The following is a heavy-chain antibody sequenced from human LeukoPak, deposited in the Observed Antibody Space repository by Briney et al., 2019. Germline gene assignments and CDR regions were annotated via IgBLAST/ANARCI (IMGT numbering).Heavy chain of an antibody. CDR1: GGSFSGYY. Sequence: PSETLSLTCAVSGGSFSGYYWTWIRQPPGKGLEGIGEINHSGNANYNPSLKSRVTISLDMSENHFSLKLPSVTAADTAVYYCARGQGTVTTHWGQGTLVTVSS. CDR3: ARGQGTVTTH. V-gene: IGHV4-34*01. CDR2: INHSGNA. D-gene: IGHD4-17*01. J-gene: IGHJ4*02.